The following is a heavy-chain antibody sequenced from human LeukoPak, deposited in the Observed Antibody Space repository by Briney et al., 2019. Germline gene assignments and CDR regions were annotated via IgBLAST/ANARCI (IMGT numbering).Heavy chain of an antibody. CDR3: ATERLDSSGYYVLNY. CDR2: INPNSGGT. D-gene: IGHD3-22*01. J-gene: IGHJ4*02. Sequence: ASVKVSCKASGYTFTCYYMHWVRQAPGQGGEWMGWINPNSGGTNYAQKFQGRVTTTRDTSISTAYMELSRLRSDDTAVYYCATERLDSSGYYVLNYWGQGTLVTVSS. CDR1: GYTFTCYY. V-gene: IGHV1-2*02.